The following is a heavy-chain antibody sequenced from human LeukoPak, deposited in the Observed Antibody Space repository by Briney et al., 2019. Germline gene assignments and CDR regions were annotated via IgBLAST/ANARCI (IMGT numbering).Heavy chain of an antibody. CDR1: GGSISSGGYS. CDR2: IYHSGST. D-gene: IGHD3-3*01. Sequence: SQTLSLTCAVSGGSISSGGYSWSWIRQPPGKGLEWIGYIYHSGSTYYNPSLKSRVTISVDRSKNQFSLKLSSVAAADTAVYYCARGLGGYDFWSGYYTGLSFAPWGQGTLVTVSS. V-gene: IGHV4-30-2*01. J-gene: IGHJ5*02. CDR3: ARGLGGYDFWSGYYTGLSFAP.